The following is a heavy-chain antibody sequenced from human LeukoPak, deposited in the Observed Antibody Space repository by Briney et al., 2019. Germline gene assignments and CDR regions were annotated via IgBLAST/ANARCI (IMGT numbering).Heavy chain of an antibody. CDR3: ARDSGWELQQYYFDY. D-gene: IGHD2-15*01. CDR2: ISASNGNT. Sequence: ASVKVSCKASGYTFTSYSINWVRQAPRQGLERIGRISASNGNTNYAQKFQGRVTMTIDSSTRTVNMELRSLRSDDTAFYFCARDSGWELQQYYFDYWGQGTLVTVSS. J-gene: IGHJ4*02. V-gene: IGHV1-18*01. CDR1: GYTFTSYS.